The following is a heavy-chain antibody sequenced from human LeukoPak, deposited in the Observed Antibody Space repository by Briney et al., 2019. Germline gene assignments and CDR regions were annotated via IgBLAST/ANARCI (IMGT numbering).Heavy chain of an antibody. CDR2: INTNTGNP. D-gene: IGHD3-10*01. CDR3: ARECVTMVRGLIKGDCGGDY. V-gene: IGHV7-4-1*02. CDR1: GYTFTSYA. J-gene: IGHJ4*02. Sequence: EASVKVSCKASGYTFTSYAMNWVRQAPGQGLEWMGWINTNTGNPTYAQGFTGRFVFSLDTSVTTAYLQISSLQAEDTAVYYCARECVTMVRGLIKGDCGGDYWGQGTLVTVSS.